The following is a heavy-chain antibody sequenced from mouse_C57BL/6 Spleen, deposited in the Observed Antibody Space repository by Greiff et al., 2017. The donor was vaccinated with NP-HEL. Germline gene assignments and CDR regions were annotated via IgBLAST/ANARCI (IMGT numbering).Heavy chain of an antibody. CDR1: GYTFTSYW. CDR3: AREGPTRAPYYDAMDY. CDR2: INPSNGGT. Sequence: QVQLKESGTELVKPGASVKLSCKASGYTFTSYWMHWVKQRPGQGLEWIGNINPSNGGTNYNEKFKSKTTLTVDKSSSTAYMQLSRLTSEDSAVYYCAREGPTRAPYYDAMDYWGQGTSVTVSS. D-gene: IGHD2-10*01. J-gene: IGHJ4*01. V-gene: IGHV1-53*01.